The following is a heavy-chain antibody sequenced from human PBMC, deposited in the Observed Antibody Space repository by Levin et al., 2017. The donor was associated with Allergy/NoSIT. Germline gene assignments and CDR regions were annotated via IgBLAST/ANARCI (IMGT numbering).Heavy chain of an antibody. CDR3: ARGGGSDGRSFFVDY. D-gene: IGHD1-26*01. CDR1: GFTFSSYA. V-gene: IGHV3-30*04. CDR2: ISYDGSNK. Sequence: GGSLRLSCAASGFTFSSYAMHWVRQAPGKGLEWVAVISYDGSNKYYADSVKGRFTISRDNSKNTLYLQMNSLRAEDTAVYYCARGGGSDGRSFFVDYWGQGTLVTVSS. J-gene: IGHJ4*02.